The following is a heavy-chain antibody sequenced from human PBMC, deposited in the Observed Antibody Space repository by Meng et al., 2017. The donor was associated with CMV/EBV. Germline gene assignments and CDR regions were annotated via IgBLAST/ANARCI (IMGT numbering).Heavy chain of an antibody. CDR3: ARTRTYCASTSCYTGGYYVDY. D-gene: IGHD2-2*02. J-gene: IGHJ4*02. Sequence: YSIHWVRQAPGQRLEWMGWINAGNGDTKSSQKFQGRLTITRDSSASTVYMELSSVRFEDTAVYYCARTRTYCASTSCYTGGYYVDYWGQGTLVTVSS. CDR2: INAGNGDT. CDR1: YS. V-gene: IGHV1-3*01.